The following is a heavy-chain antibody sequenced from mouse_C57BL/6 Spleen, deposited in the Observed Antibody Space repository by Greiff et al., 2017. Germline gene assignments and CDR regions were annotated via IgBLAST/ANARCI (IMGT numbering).Heavy chain of an antibody. Sequence: VKLVESGAELVKPGASVKISCKASGYAFSSYWMNWVKQRPGKGLEWIGQIYPGDGDTNYNGKFKGKATLTADKSSSTAYMQLSSLTSEDSAVYFCARSGYGNYGFAWFAYWGQGTLVTVSA. CDR3: ARSGYGNYGFAWFAY. D-gene: IGHD2-10*02. CDR2: IYPGDGDT. CDR1: GYAFSSYW. J-gene: IGHJ3*01. V-gene: IGHV1-80*01.